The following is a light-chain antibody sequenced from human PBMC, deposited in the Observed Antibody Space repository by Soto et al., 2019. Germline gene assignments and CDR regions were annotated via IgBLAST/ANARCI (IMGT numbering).Light chain of an antibody. CDR3: LQDYNYPRT. J-gene: IGKJ2*01. CDR2: AVS. CDR1: QGIRND. Sequence: AIQMTQSPSSLSASVGDRVTITCRASQGIRNDLAWYQQKPGKAPKLLIYAVSYLQSGVPSRFSGSGSGADFSLTISSLQPEDFATYYCLQDYNYPRTFGQGTKLEIK. V-gene: IGKV1-6*01.